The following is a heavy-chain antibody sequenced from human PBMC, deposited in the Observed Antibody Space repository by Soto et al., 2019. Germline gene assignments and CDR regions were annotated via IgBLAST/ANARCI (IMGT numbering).Heavy chain of an antibody. J-gene: IGHJ6*02. CDR2: ISYDGSNK. Sequence: QVQLVESGGGVVQPGRSLRLSCAASGFTFSSYGMHWVRQAPGKGLEWVAVISYDGSNKYYADSVKGRFTISRDDSKNTLYLQMNSLRAKDMAVYYCAKDDEGYYYYGMDVWGQGTTVTVSS. CDR3: AKDDEGYYYYGMDV. CDR1: GFTFSSYG. V-gene: IGHV3-30*18.